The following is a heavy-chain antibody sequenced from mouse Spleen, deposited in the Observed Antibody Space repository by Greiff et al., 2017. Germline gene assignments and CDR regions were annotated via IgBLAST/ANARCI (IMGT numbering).Heavy chain of an antibody. CDR2: ISNSGGST. V-gene: IGHV5-6-4*01. CDR1: GFTFSSYY. Sequence: EVMLVESGGGLVKLGGSLKLSCAASGFTFSSYYMSWVRQTPEKRLEWVATISNSGGSTYYPDSVKDRFTISRDNAKNTLYLQMSSLNSEDTAVYYCARERLLRAMDYWGQGTSVTVSS. D-gene: IGHD2-1*01. J-gene: IGHJ4*01. CDR3: ARERLLRAMDY.